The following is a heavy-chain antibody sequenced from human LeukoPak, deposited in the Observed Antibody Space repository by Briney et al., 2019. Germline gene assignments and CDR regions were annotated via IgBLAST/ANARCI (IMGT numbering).Heavy chain of an antibody. J-gene: IGHJ6*03. CDR1: GGSISSGGYY. CDR3: ARTSVTTSGYYYYYYYMDV. D-gene: IGHD4-11*01. Sequence: SETLSLTCTVSGGSISSGGYYWSWIRQHPGKGLEWIGYIYYSGSTYYNPSLKSRVTISVDTSKNQFSLKLSSVTAADTAVYYCARTSVTTSGYYYYYYYMDVWGKGTTVTVPS. CDR2: IYYSGST. V-gene: IGHV4-31*03.